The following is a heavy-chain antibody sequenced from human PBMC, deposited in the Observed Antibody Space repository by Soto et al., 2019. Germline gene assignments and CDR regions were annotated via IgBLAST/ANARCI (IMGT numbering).Heavy chain of an antibody. CDR2: INHSGST. CDR1: GGSFIGYY. V-gene: IGHV4-34*01. CDR3: ARGPPLYDYGLRNAFDI. D-gene: IGHD4-17*01. J-gene: IGHJ3*02. Sequence: ATETLSLTCAIYGGSFIGYYWSWMRQPPGKGLEWIGEINHSGSTNYNPSLKSRVTISVDTSKNQFSLKLSSVTAADTAVYYCARGPPLYDYGLRNAFDIWGQGTMVT.